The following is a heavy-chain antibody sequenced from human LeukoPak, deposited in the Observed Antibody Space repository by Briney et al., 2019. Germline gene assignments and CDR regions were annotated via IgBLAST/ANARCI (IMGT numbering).Heavy chain of an antibody. J-gene: IGHJ4*02. CDR2: ISGSGGST. Sequence: PGGSLRLSCAASGFTFSSYAMSWVRQAPGKGLEWVSAISGSGGSTYYADSVKGRFTISRDNSKSTLYLQMNSLRAEDTAVYYCAKDRQRGVIGFHSDYWGQGTLVTVSS. CDR3: AKDRQRGVIGFHSDY. V-gene: IGHV3-23*01. CDR1: GFTFSSYA. D-gene: IGHD3-16*02.